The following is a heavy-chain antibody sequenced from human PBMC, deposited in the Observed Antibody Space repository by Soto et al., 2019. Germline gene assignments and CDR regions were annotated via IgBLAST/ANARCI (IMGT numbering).Heavy chain of an antibody. CDR3: ARDQGVAAAGITWFDP. D-gene: IGHD6-13*01. Sequence: SETLSLTCTVSGASMNSYHWSWIRQPAGKGLEWIGHIHSSGSTNYNPSLKSRVAMSVDTSKNQFSLRLMSLTAADTAVYYCARDQGVAAAGITWFDPWGQGSLVTVSS. J-gene: IGHJ5*02. CDR2: IHSSGST. CDR1: GASMNSYH. V-gene: IGHV4-4*07.